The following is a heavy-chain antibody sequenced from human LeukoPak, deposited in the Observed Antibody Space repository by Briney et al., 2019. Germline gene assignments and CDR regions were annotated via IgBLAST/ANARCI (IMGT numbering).Heavy chain of an antibody. CDR1: GGSFSGYY. D-gene: IGHD3-22*01. CDR3: ARMGSGYPGDAFDI. CDR2: INHSGST. V-gene: IGHV4-34*09. Sequence: SETLSLTCAVYGGSFSGYYWSWIRQPPGKGLEWIGEINHSGSTNYNPSLKSRVTISVDTSKNQFSLKLSSVTAADTAVYYCARMGSGYPGDAFDIWGQGTMVTVSS. J-gene: IGHJ3*02.